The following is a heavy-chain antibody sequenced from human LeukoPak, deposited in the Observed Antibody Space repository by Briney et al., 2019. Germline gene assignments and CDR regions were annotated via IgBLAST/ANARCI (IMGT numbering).Heavy chain of an antibody. CDR3: VRGTTNYNHFDY. D-gene: IGHD4-17*01. V-gene: IGHV4-59*01. CDR2: IVYSGTT. Sequence: SETLSLTCTVSGGSFSGSYWSWTRQPPGKGLEWIGYIVYSGTTNYNPSLRSRVTMSVDTPKNQFSLKLSSVTAADTAVYYCVRGTTNYNHFDYWGQGILVTVSS. CDR1: GGSFSGSY. J-gene: IGHJ4*02.